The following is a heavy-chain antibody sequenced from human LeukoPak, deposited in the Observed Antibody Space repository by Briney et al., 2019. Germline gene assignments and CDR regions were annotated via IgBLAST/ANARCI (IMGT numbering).Heavy chain of an antibody. CDR1: GYTFTIYY. J-gene: IGHJ5*02. CDR2: INPSGGSA. Sequence: ASVKVSCKASGYTFTIYYMHWVRQAPGQGLEWMGIINPSGGSATYAEKFQGRVTMTRDTSTSTVYMDLSSLRSEDTAVYYCVRDSSSSSLADPWGQGTLVTVSS. V-gene: IGHV1-46*01. D-gene: IGHD2-2*01. CDR3: VRDSSSSSLADP.